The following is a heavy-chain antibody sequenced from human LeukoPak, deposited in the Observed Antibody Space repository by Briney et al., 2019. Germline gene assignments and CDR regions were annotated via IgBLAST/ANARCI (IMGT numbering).Heavy chain of an antibody. CDR1: GFTFTTYW. CDR2: INQDGTEK. CDR3: ARGREQQLAFDY. V-gene: IGHV3-7*01. Sequence: GGSLRLSCAASGFTFTTYWMSWVRQFPGKGLQWVANINQDGTEKYYVDSVKGRFTISRDNAKNSLYLQMNSLRAEDTAVYYCARGREQQLAFDYWGQGTLVTVSS. D-gene: IGHD6-13*01. J-gene: IGHJ4*02.